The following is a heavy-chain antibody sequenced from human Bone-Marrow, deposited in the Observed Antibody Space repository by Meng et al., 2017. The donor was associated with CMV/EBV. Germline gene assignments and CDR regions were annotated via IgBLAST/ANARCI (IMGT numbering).Heavy chain of an antibody. V-gene: IGHV3-30-3*01. CDR1: GFTFSIYW. J-gene: IGHJ4*02. CDR3: ARDGDSSGYLDYFDY. Sequence: GESLKISCAASGFTFSIYWMTWVRQAPGKGLEWVAVISYDGSNKYYADSVKGRFTISRDNSKNTLYLQMNSLRAEDTAVYYCARDGDSSGYLDYFDYWGQGKLVTVSS. D-gene: IGHD3-22*01. CDR2: ISYDGSNK.